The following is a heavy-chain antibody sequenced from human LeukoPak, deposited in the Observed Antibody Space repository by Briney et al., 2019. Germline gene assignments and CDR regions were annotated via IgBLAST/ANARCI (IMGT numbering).Heavy chain of an antibody. CDR2: FDPEDGET. Sequence: GASVKVSCKVSGYTLTELSMHWVRQAPGKGLEWMGGFDPEDGETIYAQKFQGRVTMTEDTSTDTAYMELSSLRSEDTAVYYCATDSSVDFWMKESTPFDYWGQGTLVTVSS. CDR1: GYTLTELS. D-gene: IGHD3-3*01. CDR3: ATDSSVDFWMKESTPFDY. V-gene: IGHV1-24*01. J-gene: IGHJ4*02.